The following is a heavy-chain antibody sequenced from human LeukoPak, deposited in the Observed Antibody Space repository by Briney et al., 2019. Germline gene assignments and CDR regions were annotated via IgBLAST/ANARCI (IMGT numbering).Heavy chain of an antibody. Sequence: GGSLRLSCAAAGFTFSSYWMSWVRQAPGKGLEWVANIKQDGSEKYYVDSVKGRFTISRDNARNSLYLQMNSLRAEDTAVYYCARDGPYYDFWSGYYSYSFDYWGQGTLVTVSS. CDR2: IKQDGSEK. CDR3: ARDGPYYDFWSGYYSYSFDY. V-gene: IGHV3-7*01. J-gene: IGHJ4*02. D-gene: IGHD3-3*01. CDR1: GFTFSSYW.